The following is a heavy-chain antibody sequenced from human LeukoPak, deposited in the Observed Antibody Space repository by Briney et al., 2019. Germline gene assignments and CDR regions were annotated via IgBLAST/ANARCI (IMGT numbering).Heavy chain of an antibody. CDR1: GFPFSNYW. V-gene: IGHV3-74*01. CDR3: TRDPPVDY. J-gene: IGHJ4*02. Sequence: GGSLRLSCAASGFPFSNYWMHWVRQAPGKGLVWVSRINYDGSTTTYADSVKGRFTISRDNAENTLYLQMNSLRAEDTAVYYCTRDPPVDYWGQGTLVTVSS. CDR2: INYDGSTT.